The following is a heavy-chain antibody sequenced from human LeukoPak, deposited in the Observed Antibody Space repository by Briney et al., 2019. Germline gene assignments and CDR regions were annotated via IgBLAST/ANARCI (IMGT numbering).Heavy chain of an antibody. CDR1: GFTVSTSY. J-gene: IGHJ4*02. CDR2: IYGGGST. CDR3: ARGYSSGWPDF. D-gene: IGHD6-25*01. Sequence: PGGSLRLSCAASGFTVSTSYMNWVRQAPGKGLEWVSVIYGGGSTYYADSVRGRFTISRDNSKNTLYLQMNSPRAEDTALYFCARGYSSGWPDFWGQGTLVTVSS. V-gene: IGHV3-53*01.